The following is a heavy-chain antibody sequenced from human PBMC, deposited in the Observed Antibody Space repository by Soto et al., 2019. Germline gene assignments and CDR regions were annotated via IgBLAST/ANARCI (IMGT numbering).Heavy chain of an antibody. CDR3: ARRPGNWEYYYFCMDV. J-gene: IGHJ6*02. Sequence: GASLKISCKGSGYSFTSYWIGWVRQMPGKGLEWMGIIYPGDSDTRYSPSFQGQVIISADKSISTAYLQWSSLKASDTAMYYCARRPGNWEYYYFCMDVWGQGTSVTVSS. D-gene: IGHD1-1*01. CDR1: GYSFTSYW. V-gene: IGHV5-51*01. CDR2: IYPGDSDT.